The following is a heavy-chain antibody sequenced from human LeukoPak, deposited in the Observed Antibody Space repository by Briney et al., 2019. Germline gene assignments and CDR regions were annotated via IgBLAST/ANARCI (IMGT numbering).Heavy chain of an antibody. CDR2: IDWDDDK. Sequence: ESGPALVKPTQTLTLTCTFSGFSLSTSGMCVSWIRQPPGRALEWLALIDWDDDKYYSTSLKTRLTISKDTSKNQVVLTMTNMDPVDTATYYCARTKMTTQTYYFDYWGQGTLVTVSS. CDR3: ARTKMTTQTYYFDY. CDR1: GFSLSTSGMC. D-gene: IGHD5-24*01. V-gene: IGHV2-70*01. J-gene: IGHJ4*02.